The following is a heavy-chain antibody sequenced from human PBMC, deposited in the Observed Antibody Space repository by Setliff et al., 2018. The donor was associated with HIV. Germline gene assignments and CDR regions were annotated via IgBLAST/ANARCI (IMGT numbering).Heavy chain of an antibody. Sequence: KPSETLSLTCTVSGYSISSGYYWGWIRQPPGKGLEWIGSIYHSGSTYYNPSLKSRVTISVDTSKNQFSLKLSSVTAADTAVYYCARDRGILTYYYYYGMDVWGQGTTVTVSS. J-gene: IGHJ6*02. CDR2: IYHSGST. V-gene: IGHV4-38-2*02. D-gene: IGHD3-9*01. CDR3: ARDRGILTYYYYYGMDV. CDR1: GYSISSGYY.